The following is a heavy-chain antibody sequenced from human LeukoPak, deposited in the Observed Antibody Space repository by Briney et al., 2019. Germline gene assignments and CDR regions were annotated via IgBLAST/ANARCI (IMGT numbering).Heavy chain of an antibody. Sequence: PGGSLRLSCAASGFTFSSYAMHWVRQAPGKGLEWVAVISYDGSNKYYADSVKGRFTISRDNSKNTLYLQMNSLRAEDTAVYYCARGRWDMITFGGVIANFDYWGQGTLVTVSS. CDR3: ARGRWDMITFGGVIANFDY. CDR1: GFTFSSYA. J-gene: IGHJ4*02. V-gene: IGHV3-30-3*01. D-gene: IGHD3-16*02. CDR2: ISYDGSNK.